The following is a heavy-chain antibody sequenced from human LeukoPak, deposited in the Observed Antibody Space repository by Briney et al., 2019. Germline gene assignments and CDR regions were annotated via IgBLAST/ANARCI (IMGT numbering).Heavy chain of an antibody. D-gene: IGHD4-17*01. Sequence: PGGSLRLSCAASGFSFSDSALHWVRQASGKGLEWVGRIRSELSGYVTAYAASVKGRFTISRDDSKNTAYLQMNNLETEDTAVYYCTRHLGDDDYGDFNDYWGQGILVTVSS. CDR1: GFSFSDSA. J-gene: IGHJ4*02. CDR2: IRSELSGYVT. V-gene: IGHV3-73*01. CDR3: TRHLGDDDYGDFNDY.